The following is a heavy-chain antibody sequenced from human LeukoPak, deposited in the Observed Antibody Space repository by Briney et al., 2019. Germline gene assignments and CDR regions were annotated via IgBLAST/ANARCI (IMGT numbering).Heavy chain of an antibody. CDR2: IYSDGST. CDR3: ARERGRGRDSPWFDY. D-gene: IGHD1-26*01. Sequence: GGSLRLSCAASGFIVSGDFMSWVRQAPGKGLEWVSVIYSDGSTYYADSVKGRFTISRDNSKTTLDLQMTGLRAEDTAVYYCARERGRGRDSPWFDYWGQGTLVTVSS. J-gene: IGHJ4*02. V-gene: IGHV3-53*01. CDR1: GFIVSGDF.